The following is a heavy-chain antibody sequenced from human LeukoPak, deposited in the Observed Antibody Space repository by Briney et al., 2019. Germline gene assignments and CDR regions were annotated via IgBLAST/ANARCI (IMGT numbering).Heavy chain of an antibody. D-gene: IGHD3-16*02. V-gene: IGHV1-24*01. Sequence: ASVKVSCKVSGYTLTELSMHWVRQAPGKGLEWMGGFDPEDGETIYAQKFQGRVTITADKSTSTAYMELSSLRSEDTAVYYCARDGTYDYVWGSYRPASPFDYWGQGTLVTVSS. CDR1: GYTLTELS. CDR2: FDPEDGET. CDR3: ARDGTYDYVWGSYRPASPFDY. J-gene: IGHJ4*02.